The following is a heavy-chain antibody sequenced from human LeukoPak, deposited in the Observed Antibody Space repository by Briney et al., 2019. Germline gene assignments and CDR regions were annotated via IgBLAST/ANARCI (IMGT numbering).Heavy chain of an antibody. CDR1: GFTFSSYS. V-gene: IGHV3-21*01. D-gene: IGHD2-21*02. CDR2: ISSSSSYI. CDR3: ARDDGATAPPHYYYGMDV. J-gene: IGHJ6*02. Sequence: GGSLRLSCAASGFTFSSYSMNWVRQAPGKGLEWVSSISSSSSYIYYADSVKGRFTISRDNAKNSLYLQMNSLRAEDTAVYYCARDDGATAPPHYYYGMDVWGQGTTVTVS.